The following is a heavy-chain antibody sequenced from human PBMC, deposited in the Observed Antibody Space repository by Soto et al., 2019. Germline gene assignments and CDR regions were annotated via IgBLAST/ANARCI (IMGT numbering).Heavy chain of an antibody. CDR1: GGTFGNSA. CDR2: FIPVYRTL. CDR3: ATGVIWIGYFTVDS. V-gene: IGHV1-69*13. D-gene: IGHD3-3*01. Sequence: ASVKVSCKASGGTFGNSAINWVRQTPGQGLEWLGGFIPVYRTLNYAQKFQGRVTITADESTGTAYMTLSSLASNDTAVYYCATGVIWIGYFTVDSWGQGTRVTVSS. J-gene: IGHJ4*02.